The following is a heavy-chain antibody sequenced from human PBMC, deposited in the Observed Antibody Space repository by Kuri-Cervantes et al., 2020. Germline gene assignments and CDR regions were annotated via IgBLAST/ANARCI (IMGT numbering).Heavy chain of an antibody. V-gene: IGHV3-9*01. CDR1: GFIFREYA. CDR3: ANSLSTVTAWSGTFDI. J-gene: IGHJ3*02. D-gene: IGHD4-17*01. CDR2: IDWNNGNM. Sequence: SLKISCVASGFIFREYAMHWVRQAPGRGLEWVSGIDWNNGNMDYADSVKGRFTISRDNSKNTLYLQMNSLRAEDTAVYYCANSLSTVTAWSGTFDIWGQGTMVTVSS.